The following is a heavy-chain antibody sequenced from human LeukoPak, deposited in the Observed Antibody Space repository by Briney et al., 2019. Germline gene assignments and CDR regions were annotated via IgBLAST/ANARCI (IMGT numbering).Heavy chain of an antibody. V-gene: IGHV5-51*01. J-gene: IGHJ4*02. CDR2: IYPGDSET. CDR1: GYSFTSQW. Sequence: GESLKISCKGSGYSFTSQWIGWVRQMPGKGLEWMGIIYPGDSETRYSPSFQGQVTFSADRSISTAYLQWSSLKASDTAMYYCARKHDYGDFPFDYWGQRTLVTVSS. CDR3: ARKHDYGDFPFDY. D-gene: IGHD4-17*01.